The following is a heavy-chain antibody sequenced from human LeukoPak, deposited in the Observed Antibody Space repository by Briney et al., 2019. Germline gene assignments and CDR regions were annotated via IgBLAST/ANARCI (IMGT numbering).Heavy chain of an antibody. D-gene: IGHD2-21*02. CDR2: ISWNSGSI. J-gene: IGHJ3*02. CDR1: GFTFDDYA. V-gene: IGHV3-9*01. CDR3: AKGFVVVTAIRKDAFDI. Sequence: GRSLRLSCAASGFTFDDYAIQWVRQAPGWGVEWVSGISWNSGSIGYADSVKGRFTIDRHNAKNSLYLQMNRLRAEDTALYYCAKGFVVVTAIRKDAFDIWGQGTMVTVSS.